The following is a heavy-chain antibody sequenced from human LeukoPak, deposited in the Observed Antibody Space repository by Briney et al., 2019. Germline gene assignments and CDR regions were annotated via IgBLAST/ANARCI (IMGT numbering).Heavy chain of an antibody. Sequence: SETLSLTCTVSGGSITNYYWSWIRQPPGKGLEWIGYIHHSGSTNYNPSLKSRVTISVDTSKNQFSLKLSSVTAADTAVYYCAREESGVGVIAFDIWGQGTMVTVSS. D-gene: IGHD3-10*01. J-gene: IGHJ3*02. CDR3: AREESGVGVIAFDI. V-gene: IGHV4-59*01. CDR1: GGSITNYY. CDR2: IHHSGST.